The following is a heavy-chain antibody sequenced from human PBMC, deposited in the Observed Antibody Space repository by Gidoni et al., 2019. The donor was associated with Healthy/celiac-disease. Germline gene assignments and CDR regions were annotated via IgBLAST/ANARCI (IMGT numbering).Heavy chain of an antibody. CDR3: ASVSPYYYGSGFYGMDV. V-gene: IGHV4-61*02. CDR1: GGSISSGSYY. CDR2: IYTSGST. D-gene: IGHD3-10*01. J-gene: IGHJ6*02. Sequence: QVQLQESGPGLVKPSQTLSLTCTVTGGSISSGSYYWSWIRQPAGKGLEWIGRIYTSGSTNYHPSLKSRVTMSVDTSKNQFSLKLSSVTAADTAVYYCASVSPYYYGSGFYGMDVWGQGTTVTVSS.